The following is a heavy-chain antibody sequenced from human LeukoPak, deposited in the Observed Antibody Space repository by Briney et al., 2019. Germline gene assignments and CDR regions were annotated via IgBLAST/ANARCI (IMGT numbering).Heavy chain of an antibody. V-gene: IGHV4-59*08. CDR2: IYYRGSI. CDR1: GGSISSDY. Sequence: SETLSLTCTVSGGSISSDYWSWIRQPPGKGLEWIGHIYYRGSINYNPSLGSRVTISIESSKTQFSLRLKSVTAADTAVYYCARVLGGARSSGYSILHFDYWGQGTLVTVSS. J-gene: IGHJ4*02. CDR3: ARVLGGARSSGYSILHFDY. D-gene: IGHD3-22*01.